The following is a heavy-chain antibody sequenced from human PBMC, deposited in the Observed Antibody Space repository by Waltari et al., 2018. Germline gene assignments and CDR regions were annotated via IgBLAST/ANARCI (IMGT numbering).Heavy chain of an antibody. J-gene: IGHJ3*02. CDR3: ATGRTVAGPRRAFDI. D-gene: IGHD6-19*01. CDR2: IYYGWRT. V-gene: IGHV4-39*01. Sequence: QLPLQESGPGLVKPSATLSLTCTVSGGSISSSSYYWGWIRQPPGKGLEWIGSIYYGWRTNYTPARKCRVTISVDTSKNQCSLKLSSATAADTAEYYCATGRTVAGPRRAFDIWGQGTMVTVSS. CDR1: GGSISSSSYY.